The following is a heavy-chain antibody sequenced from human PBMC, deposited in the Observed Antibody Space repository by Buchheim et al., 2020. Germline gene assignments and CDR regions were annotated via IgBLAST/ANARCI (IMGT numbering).Heavy chain of an antibody. J-gene: IGHJ6*02. CDR1: GGSISSYY. D-gene: IGHD3-9*01. CDR2: IYYSGST. V-gene: IGHV4-59*01. CDR3: ARYYDILTGYPSYYYGMDV. Sequence: QVQLQESGPGLVKPSETLSLTCTVSGGSISSYYWSWIRQPPGKGLEWIGYIYYSGSTNYNPSLKSRVTISVDPSKNQFSLKLSSVTAADTAVYYCARYYDILTGYPSYYYGMDVWGQGTT.